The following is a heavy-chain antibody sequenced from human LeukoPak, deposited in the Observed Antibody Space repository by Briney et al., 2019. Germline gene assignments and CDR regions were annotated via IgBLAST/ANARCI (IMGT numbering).Heavy chain of an antibody. Sequence: SETLSLTCTVSGGSISSSSYYWGWIRQPPGKGLEWIGSGYYTGSTYYNPSLKSRVTISVDTSKNQFSLKLSSVTAADTAVYYCARDGHSVVVTAITPYNWFDPWGQGTLVTVSS. D-gene: IGHD2-21*02. CDR3: ARDGHSVVVTAITPYNWFDP. J-gene: IGHJ5*02. V-gene: IGHV4-39*07. CDR1: GGSISSSSYY. CDR2: GYYTGST.